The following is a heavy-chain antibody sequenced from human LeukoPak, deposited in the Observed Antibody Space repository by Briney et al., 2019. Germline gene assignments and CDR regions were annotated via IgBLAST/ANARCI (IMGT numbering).Heavy chain of an antibody. CDR2: IQHGGTT. V-gene: IGHV3-15*05. J-gene: IGHJ4*02. CDR3: TTVTHFYL. D-gene: IGHD2/OR15-2a*01. Sequence: GGSLRLSCAASGFTFSSYWMSWVRQAPGRGLEWIGRIQHGGTTHYAAPLSGRFTISRDDSKATLYLHMNNLKTEDTAIYYCTTVTHFYLGGQGTLVTVSS. CDR1: GFTFSSYW.